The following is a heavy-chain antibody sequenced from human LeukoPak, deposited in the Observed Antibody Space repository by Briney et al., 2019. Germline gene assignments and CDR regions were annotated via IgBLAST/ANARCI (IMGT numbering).Heavy chain of an antibody. CDR1: GGTFSSYA. V-gene: IGHV1-2*06. CDR2: INPNSGGT. D-gene: IGHD3-22*01. CDR3: AREGYYDSSGYFDY. Sequence: ASVKVSCKASGGTFSSYAISWVRQAPGQGLEWMGRINPNSGGTNYAQKFQGRVTMTRDTSISTAYMELSRLRSDDTAVYYCAREGYYDSSGYFDYWGQGTLVTVSS. J-gene: IGHJ4*02.